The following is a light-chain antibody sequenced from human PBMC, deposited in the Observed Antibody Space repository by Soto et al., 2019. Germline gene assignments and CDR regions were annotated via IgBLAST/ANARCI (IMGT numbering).Light chain of an antibody. J-gene: IGKJ4*01. V-gene: IGKV1-9*01. CDR1: QALSNY. CDR3: QQLSRYPLT. CDR2: SAS. Sequence: DIQLTQSPSVLSASVVDTVTITCLASQALSNYLAWYQQKPGKAPDLLIYSASTLQSGVPSRFSGSGSETEFSLTIRALQPEDFATYYCQQLSRYPLTFGGGTKVDNK.